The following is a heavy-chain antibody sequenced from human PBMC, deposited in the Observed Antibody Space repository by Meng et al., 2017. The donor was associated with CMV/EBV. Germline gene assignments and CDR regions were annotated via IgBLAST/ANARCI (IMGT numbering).Heavy chain of an antibody. CDR1: GGPFSGYY. V-gene: IGHV4-34*01. J-gene: IGHJ6*02. D-gene: IGHD4-11*01. CDR3: ARGSYRNYRSSYYYYGMDV. Sequence: SETLSLTCAVYGGPFSGYYWSWIRQPPGKGLEWIGEINHSGSTNYNPSLKGRVTISVDTSKNQFSLKLSSVTAADTAVYYCARGSYRNYRSSYYYYGMDVWGQGTTVTVSS. CDR2: INHSGST.